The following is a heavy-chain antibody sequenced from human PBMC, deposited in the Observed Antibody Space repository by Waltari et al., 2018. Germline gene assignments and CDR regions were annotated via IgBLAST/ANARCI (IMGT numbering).Heavy chain of an antibody. J-gene: IGHJ4*02. CDR2: INPNSGGT. CDR1: GYTFTGYY. CDR3: ARDLRSSWSFDY. Sequence: QVQLVQSGAEVKKPGASVKVSCKASGYTFTGYYMHWVRQAPGQGLEWMGRINPNSGGTNYAQNFQGRVTMTRDTSISTAYMELSRLRSDDTAVYYCARDLRSSWSFDYWGQGTLVTVSS. D-gene: IGHD6-13*01. V-gene: IGHV1-2*06.